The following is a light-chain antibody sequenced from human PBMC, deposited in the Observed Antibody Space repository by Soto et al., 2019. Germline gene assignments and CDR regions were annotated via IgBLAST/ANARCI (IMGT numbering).Light chain of an antibody. CDR3: QHYNSYSEA. J-gene: IGKJ1*01. Sequence: DIQMTQSPSTLSGSVGDRVTITCRASQTISSWLAWYQQKPGKAPKLLIYKASTLKSGVPSRFSGSGSGTEFNLTISSLQPDDFATCYCQHYNSYSEAFGQGTKVELK. CDR2: KAS. CDR1: QTISSW. V-gene: IGKV1-5*03.